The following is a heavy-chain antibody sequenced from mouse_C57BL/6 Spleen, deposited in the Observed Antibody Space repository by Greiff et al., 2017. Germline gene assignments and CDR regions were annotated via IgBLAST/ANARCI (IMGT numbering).Heavy chain of an antibody. V-gene: IGHV5-4*01. Sequence: EVKVEESGGGLVKPGGSLKLSCAASGFTFSSYAMSWVRQTPEERLEWVATISDGGSYTYYPDNVKGRFTISRDNAKNNLYLQMSHLKSEDTAMYYCAREGLGRPDGLYFDYWGQGTALKVPS. CDR3: AREGLGRPDGLYFDY. J-gene: IGHJ2*01. D-gene: IGHD4-1*01. CDR2: ISDGGSYT. CDR1: GFTFSSYA.